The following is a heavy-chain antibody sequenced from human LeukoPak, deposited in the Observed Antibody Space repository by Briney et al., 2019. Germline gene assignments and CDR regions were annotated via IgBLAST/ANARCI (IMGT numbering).Heavy chain of an antibody. Sequence: PGGSLRLSCAASGFTFSSYAMSWVRQAPGKGLEWVSAISGSGGSTYYADSVKGRFTISRDNSKNMLYLQMNSLRVEDTAVYYCAKGGAYCGADCYLGWFDPWGQGTLVTVSS. CDR3: AKGGAYCGADCYLGWFDP. CDR2: ISGSGGST. D-gene: IGHD2-21*02. CDR1: GFTFSSYA. V-gene: IGHV3-23*01. J-gene: IGHJ5*02.